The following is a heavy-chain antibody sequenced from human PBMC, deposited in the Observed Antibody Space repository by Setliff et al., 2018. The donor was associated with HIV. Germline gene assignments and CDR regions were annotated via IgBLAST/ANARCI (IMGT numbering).Heavy chain of an antibody. J-gene: IGHJ4*02. CDR3: ARAPFYYGSGSYQTFDY. Sequence: PSETLSLTCTVSGGSVSSGSYYWSWIRQPAGKGLEWIGRIYTSGSTYYNPSLKSRVTISVDTSKNQFSLKLSPVTAANTAVYYCARAPFYYGSGSYQTFDYWGQGTLVTVSS. D-gene: IGHD3-10*01. V-gene: IGHV4-61*02. CDR2: IYTSGST. CDR1: GGSVSSGSYY.